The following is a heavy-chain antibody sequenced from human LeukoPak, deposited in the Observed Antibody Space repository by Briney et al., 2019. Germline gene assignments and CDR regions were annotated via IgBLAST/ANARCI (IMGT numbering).Heavy chain of an antibody. CDR1: GFTFSSYA. CDR3: ARDSVLQYSINFDY. CDR2: ISYDGSNK. Sequence: SLRLSCAASGFTFSSYAMHWVRQAPGKGLEWVAVISYDGSNKYYADSVKGRFTISRDNSKNTLYLQMNSLRAEDTAVYYCARDSVLQYSINFDYWGQGTLVTVSS. V-gene: IGHV3-30-3*01. D-gene: IGHD6-6*01. J-gene: IGHJ4*02.